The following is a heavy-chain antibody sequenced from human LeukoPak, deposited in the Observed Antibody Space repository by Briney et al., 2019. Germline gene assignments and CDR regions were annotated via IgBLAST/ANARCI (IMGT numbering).Heavy chain of an antibody. CDR2: ISSSSSTI. CDR3: VRNFQGMDV. D-gene: IGHD1-7*01. Sequence: HSGGSLRLSCAVSGFTFSAYSMNWVRQAPGKGLEWVSYISSSSSTIYYAGSVKGRFTISRDKAKNSLNLQMNSLRAGDTAVYYCVRNFQGMDVWGQGTTVTVSS. V-gene: IGHV3-48*01. CDR1: GFTFSAYS. J-gene: IGHJ6*02.